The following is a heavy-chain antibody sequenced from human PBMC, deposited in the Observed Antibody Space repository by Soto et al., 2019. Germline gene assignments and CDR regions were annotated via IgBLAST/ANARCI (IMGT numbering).Heavy chain of an antibody. CDR1: GLTFSRYA. CDR3: AKAVGEYLYFFTT. V-gene: IGHV3-23*01. D-gene: IGHD3-10*01. Sequence: EVQVLESGGGLIQPGGSLRLSCAFSGLTFSRYAASWVRQAPGKGLEWVSGIAASGHNTYYADSVEGRFTISRDNSNNTLFLQRNTLRAEDTAVYYCAKAVGEYLYFFTTWGQGILVTVSS. J-gene: IGHJ5*02. CDR2: IAASGHNT.